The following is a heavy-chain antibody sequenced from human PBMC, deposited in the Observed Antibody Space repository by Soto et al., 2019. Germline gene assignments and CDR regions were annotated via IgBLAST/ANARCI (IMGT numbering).Heavy chain of an antibody. CDR3: ARGSSSFPRKYYYYMDV. Sequence: SETLSLTCAVSSGSISSSNWWSWVRQPLGKGLEWIGEIYHSGSTNYNPSLKSRVTISVDKSKNQFSLKLSSVTAADTAVYYCARGSSSFPRKYYYYMDVWGKGTTVTVSS. CDR2: IYHSGST. V-gene: IGHV4-4*02. CDR1: SGSISSSNW. D-gene: IGHD3-3*02. J-gene: IGHJ6*03.